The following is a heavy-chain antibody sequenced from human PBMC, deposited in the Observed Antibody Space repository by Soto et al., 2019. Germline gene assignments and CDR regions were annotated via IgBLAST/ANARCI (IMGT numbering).Heavy chain of an antibody. V-gene: IGHV3-53*01. CDR1: GLTISGKKY. Sequence: DVQLVESGGGLIQPGESLRLSCAAFGLTISGKKYVAWVRQAPGKGLEWVSALYDVDGSFYADSVTGRFTTSSDSSKTTVYLPMKDLRLDDTAVYYCATWHEREHAFDVWGQGTTVTISS. D-gene: IGHD1-1*01. J-gene: IGHJ3*01. CDR2: LYDVDGS. CDR3: ATWHEREHAFDV.